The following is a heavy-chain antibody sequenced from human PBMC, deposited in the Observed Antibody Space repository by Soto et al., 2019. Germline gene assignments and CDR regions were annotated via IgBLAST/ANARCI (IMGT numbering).Heavy chain of an antibody. CDR3: AKKYLGTYPFDY. V-gene: IGHV1-3*01. CDR1: GYTFGRDG. J-gene: IGHJ4*02. CDR2: INAINGDT. D-gene: IGHD1-26*01. Sequence: ASVKVSCKGSGYTFGRDGMHWVRQAPGQGLEWLAWINAINGDTKYSQRFQGRLTVSRDTSANTLYLQMDSLRAEDTAVYYCAKKYLGTYPFDYWGQGTLVTVSS.